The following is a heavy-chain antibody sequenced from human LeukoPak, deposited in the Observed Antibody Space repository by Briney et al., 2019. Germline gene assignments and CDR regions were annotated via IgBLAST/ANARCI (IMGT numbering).Heavy chain of an antibody. CDR1: GGSISSSSYY. Sequence: PSETLSLTCTVSGGSISSSSYYWGWIRQPPGKGLEWIGSIYYSGSTYYNPSLKSRVTISVDTSKNQFSLKLSSVTAADTAVYYCARQYYDSSGYYYEAYFQHWGQGTLVTVSS. V-gene: IGHV4-39*01. J-gene: IGHJ1*01. CDR2: IYYSGST. CDR3: ARQYYDSSGYYYEAYFQH. D-gene: IGHD3-22*01.